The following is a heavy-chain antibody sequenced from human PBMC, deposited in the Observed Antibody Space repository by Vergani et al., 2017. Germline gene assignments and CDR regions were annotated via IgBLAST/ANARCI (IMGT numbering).Heavy chain of an antibody. D-gene: IGHD3-9*01. V-gene: IGHV3-30*02. J-gene: IGHJ4*02. Sequence: QVQLVESGGGVVQPGGSLRLSCAASGFTFSSYGMHWVLQAPGQGLEWVAFIRYDGSNKYYADSVKGRFTISRDNSKNTLYLQMNSLRAEDTAVYYCAKDLDVILTGPFYYWGQGTLVTVSS. CDR2: IRYDGSNK. CDR1: GFTFSSYG. CDR3: AKDLDVILTGPFYY.